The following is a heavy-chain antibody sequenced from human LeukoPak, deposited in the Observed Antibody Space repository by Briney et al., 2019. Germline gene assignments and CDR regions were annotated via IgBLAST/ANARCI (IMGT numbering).Heavy chain of an antibody. CDR2: IYHSGST. V-gene: IGHV4-59*12. CDR1: GGSISSYY. Sequence: SETLSLTCTVSGGSISSYYWSWIRQPPGKGLEWIGYIYHSGSTNYNPSLKSRVTISVDTSKNQFSLNLSSVTAADTAVYYCAREGGPYRPLDYSGQGTLVTVAS. J-gene: IGHJ4*02. CDR3: AREGGPYRPLDY.